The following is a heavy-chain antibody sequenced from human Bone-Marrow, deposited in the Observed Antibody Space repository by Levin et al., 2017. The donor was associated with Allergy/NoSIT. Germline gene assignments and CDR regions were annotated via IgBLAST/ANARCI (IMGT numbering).Heavy chain of an antibody. D-gene: IGHD3-10*01. CDR3: AKGSMVRGVIPSPFDY. CDR1: GFTFSSYA. CDR2: ISGSGYST. Sequence: GGSLRLSCAASGFTFSSYAMNWVRQAPGKGLEWVSAISGSGYSTYYADSVKGRFTTSRDNSKNTLYLQMNSLRAEDTAVYYCAKGSMVRGVIPSPFDYWGQGTLVTVSS. V-gene: IGHV3-23*01. J-gene: IGHJ4*02.